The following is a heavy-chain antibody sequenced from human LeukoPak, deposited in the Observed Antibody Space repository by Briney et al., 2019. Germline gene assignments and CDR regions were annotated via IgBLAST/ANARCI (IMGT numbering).Heavy chain of an antibody. CDR3: ARGLSGSYYRTLDY. CDR2: INHSGST. J-gene: IGHJ4*02. Sequence: SETLSLTCAVYGGSFSGYYWSWIRQPPGKGLEWIGEINHSGSTNYNPSLKSRVTMSVDTSKNQFSLKLSSVTAADTAVYYCARGLSGSYYRTLDYWGQGTLVTVPS. V-gene: IGHV4-34*01. CDR1: GGSFSGYY. D-gene: IGHD1-26*01.